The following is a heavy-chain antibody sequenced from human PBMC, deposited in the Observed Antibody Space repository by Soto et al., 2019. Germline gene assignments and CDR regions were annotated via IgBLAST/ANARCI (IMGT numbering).Heavy chain of an antibody. CDR1: GYTFTSYA. CDR2: INAGNGNT. V-gene: IGHV1-3*01. Sequence: ASVKVSCKASGYTFTSYAMHWVRQAPGQRLEWMGWINAGNGNTKYSQKFQGRVTITRDTSASTAYMELSSLRSEDTAVYYCARDPKPSGVGMVYAIIWFDPWGQGTLVTVSS. J-gene: IGHJ5*02. D-gene: IGHD2-8*01. CDR3: ARDPKPSGVGMVYAIIWFDP.